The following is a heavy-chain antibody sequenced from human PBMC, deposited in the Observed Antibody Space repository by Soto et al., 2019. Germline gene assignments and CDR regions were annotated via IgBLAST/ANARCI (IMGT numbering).Heavy chain of an antibody. Sequence: GGSLRLSCAASGFAFGSYWMSWVRQAPGKGLEWVANINQGGREKNYVDSVKGRFSISRDDAEKSHHLQMNSLGVEDTAVYFCARYGLPSYGGYALDLWGQGTMVTVS. CDR1: GFAFGSYW. D-gene: IGHD3-10*01. J-gene: IGHJ3*01. CDR3: ARYGLPSYGGYALDL. V-gene: IGHV3-7*01. CDR2: INQGGREK.